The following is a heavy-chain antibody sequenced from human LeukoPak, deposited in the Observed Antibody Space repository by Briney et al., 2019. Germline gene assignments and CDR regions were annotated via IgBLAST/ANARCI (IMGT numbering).Heavy chain of an antibody. CDR1: GFTFSSSA. D-gene: IGHD6-13*01. CDR3: AKERDRTGYSSSCLDY. Sequence: GGSLRLSCAASGFTFSSSAVHWVRQAPGKGLEWVAVISYDGGHIYYADSVKGRFTISRDNSKNTLYLQMNSLRAEDTAVYYCAKERDRTGYSSSCLDYWGQGTLVTVSS. J-gene: IGHJ4*02. V-gene: IGHV3-30-3*01. CDR2: ISYDGGHI.